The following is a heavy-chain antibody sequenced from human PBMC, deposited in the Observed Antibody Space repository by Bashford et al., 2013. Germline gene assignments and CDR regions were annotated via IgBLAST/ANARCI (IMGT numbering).Heavy chain of an antibody. Sequence: SETLSLTCAVSGGSMSIANYYWGWIRQPPGKGLEWIGKSDYSGITHYNPSLKSRVTISVDTSKNQFSLKLTSVTATDTAVYYCARILRFLEWSNGMDVWGQGTTVTVSS. CDR3: ARILRFLEWSNGMDV. CDR2: SDYSGIT. CDR1: GGSMSIANYY. J-gene: IGHJ6*02. D-gene: IGHD3-3*01. V-gene: IGHV4-39*01.